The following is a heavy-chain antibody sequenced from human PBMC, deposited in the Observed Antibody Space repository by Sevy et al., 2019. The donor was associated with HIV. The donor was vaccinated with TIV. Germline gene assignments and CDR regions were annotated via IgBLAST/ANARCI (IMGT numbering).Heavy chain of an antibody. D-gene: IGHD3-10*01. CDR2: ISDGGGTT. CDR3: AKRVAGALAALDI. CDR1: GFTFRNYV. J-gene: IGHJ3*02. V-gene: IGHV3-23*01. Sequence: GGSLRLSCAASGFTFRNYVMSWVRQPPGKGLEWVSVISDGGGTTYYADSLKGRFTISRDDSKSTLYLQMNSLRVEDTAVYFCAKRVAGALAALDIWGQGTMVTVSS.